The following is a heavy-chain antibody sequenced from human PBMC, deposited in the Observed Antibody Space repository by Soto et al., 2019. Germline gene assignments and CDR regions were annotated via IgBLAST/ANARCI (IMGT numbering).Heavy chain of an antibody. V-gene: IGHV1-8*01. J-gene: IGHJ3*02. D-gene: IGHD3-16*02. Sequence: QVQLVQSGAEVKKPGASVKVSCKASGYTFTSYDINWVRQATGQGLEWMGWMNPNSGNTGYAQKFQGRVTMTRNTSGSSAYMELSSRRSEDTAVYYCARVGGDDYIWGSYRRRPNSDAFDIGGKVTMVTVAS. CDR1: GYTFTSYD. CDR2: MNPNSGNT. CDR3: ARVGGDDYIWGSYRRRPNSDAFDI.